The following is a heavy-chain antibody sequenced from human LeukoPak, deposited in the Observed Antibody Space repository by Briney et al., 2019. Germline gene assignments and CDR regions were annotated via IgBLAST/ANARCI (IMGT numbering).Heavy chain of an antibody. D-gene: IGHD5-24*01. CDR1: GGSFSGYY. J-gene: IGHJ4*02. CDR3: ARGGREMATGPVDY. V-gene: IGHV4-34*01. CDR2: INHSGST. Sequence: TSETLSLTCAVYGGSFSGYYWSWIRQPPGKGLEWIGEINHSGSTNYNPSHKSRVTISVDTSKNQFSLKLSSVTAADTAVYYCARGGREMATGPVDYWGQGTLVTVSS.